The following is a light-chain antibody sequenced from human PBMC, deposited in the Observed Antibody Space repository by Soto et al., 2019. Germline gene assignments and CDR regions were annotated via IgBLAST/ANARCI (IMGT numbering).Light chain of an antibody. J-gene: IGKJ5*01. CDR2: SAS. CDR3: QQYGSSIT. CDR1: QRVGIN. Sequence: ERVMTQSPATLSVAXGXXXXLXXRASQRVGINLAWYQQKPGQAPRLLIYSASTRASGIPDRFSGSGSGTEFTLTISRLEPEDFAVFYCQQYGSSITFGQGTRLE. V-gene: IGKV3-15*01.